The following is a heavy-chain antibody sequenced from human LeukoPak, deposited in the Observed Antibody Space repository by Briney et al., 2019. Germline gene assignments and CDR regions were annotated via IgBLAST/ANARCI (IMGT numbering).Heavy chain of an antibody. CDR1: GGSISSYS. CDR2: IYYTGSS. Sequence: PSETLSHTCTVSGGSISSYSWSWIRQPPGKGLEWIRYIYYTGSSNYNPSLKSRVSISLDTSKNHFSLRLSSVTAADTAVYYCARRAYSYGHYYYFDFWGQGTLVTVSS. D-gene: IGHD5-18*01. V-gene: IGHV4-59*01. J-gene: IGHJ4*02. CDR3: ARRAYSYGHYYYFDF.